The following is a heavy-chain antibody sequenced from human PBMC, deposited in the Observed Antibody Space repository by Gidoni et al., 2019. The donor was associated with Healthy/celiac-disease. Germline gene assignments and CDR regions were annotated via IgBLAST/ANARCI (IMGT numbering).Heavy chain of an antibody. CDR3: AKDTGYSYGPSRSRASFDY. V-gene: IGHV3-23*01. J-gene: IGHJ4*02. CDR2: TGGSGGST. Sequence: STGGSGGSTYYADSVKGRFTISRDNSKNTLYLQMNSLRAEDTAVYYCAKDTGYSYGPSRSRASFDYWGQGTLVTVSS. D-gene: IGHD5-18*01.